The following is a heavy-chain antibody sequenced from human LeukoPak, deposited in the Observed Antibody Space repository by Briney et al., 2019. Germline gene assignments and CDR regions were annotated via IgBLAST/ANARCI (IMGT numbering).Heavy chain of an antibody. D-gene: IGHD2-2*02. CDR1: GFTLGDYW. V-gene: IGHV3-74*01. J-gene: IGHJ6*02. CDR2: INSDGSST. Sequence: GGSLRLSCAASGFTLGDYWMHWVRQAPGKGLVWVSRINSDGSSTSHADSVKGRFTISRDNAKNTLFLQMNSLRAEDTAVYYCARRLYSYYYGLDVWGQGTTVTVSS. CDR3: ARRLYSYYYGLDV.